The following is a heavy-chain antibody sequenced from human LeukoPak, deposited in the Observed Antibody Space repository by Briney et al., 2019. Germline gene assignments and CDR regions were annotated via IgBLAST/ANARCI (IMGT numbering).Heavy chain of an antibody. CDR1: GDSVSSNSAA. J-gene: IGHJ4*02. D-gene: IGHD1-26*01. CDR2: TYYRSKWYN. Sequence: SQTLSLTCAISGDSVSSNSAAWNWIRQSPSRSLEWLGRTYYRSKWYNDYAVSVKSRITINPDTSKNQFSLKLSSVTAADTAVYYCARMGAWDLHLPFDYWGQGTLVTVSS. V-gene: IGHV6-1*01. CDR3: ARMGAWDLHLPFDY.